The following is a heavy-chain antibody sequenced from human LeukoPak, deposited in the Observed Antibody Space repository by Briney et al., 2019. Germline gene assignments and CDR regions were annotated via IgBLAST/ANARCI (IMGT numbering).Heavy chain of an antibody. Sequence: GGSLRLSCAASGFTFSSYSMNWVRQAPGKGLEWVPSISSSSSYIYYADSVKGRFTISRDNAKNSLYLQMNSLRAEDTAVYYCARGGVYSSGSYYLYYFDYRGQGTLVTVSS. CDR3: ARGGVYSSGSYYLYYFDY. CDR2: ISSSSSYI. J-gene: IGHJ4*02. CDR1: GFTFSSYS. V-gene: IGHV3-21*01. D-gene: IGHD6-19*01.